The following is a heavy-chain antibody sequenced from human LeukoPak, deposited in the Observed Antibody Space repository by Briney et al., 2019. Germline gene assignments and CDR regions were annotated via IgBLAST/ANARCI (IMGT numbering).Heavy chain of an antibody. CDR2: INWNGGGT. CDR3: AEHMRATNTYSFFGLDV. CDR1: GFTFKDYG. Sequence: GRSLRLSCAATGFTFKDYGMHWVRQPPGKGLEWVSSINWNGGGTDYADSVKGRFTISRDNAKNSLYLQLSSLRPEDTALYYCAEHMRATNTYSFFGLDVWGQGTTVTVSS. J-gene: IGHJ6*02. V-gene: IGHV3-9*01. D-gene: IGHD1-26*01.